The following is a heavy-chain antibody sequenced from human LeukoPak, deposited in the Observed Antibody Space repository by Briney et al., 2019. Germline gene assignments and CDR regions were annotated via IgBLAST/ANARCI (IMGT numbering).Heavy chain of an antibody. CDR1: GFTFSSYW. CDR3: ARGGGYYYYDTALDY. D-gene: IGHD3-22*01. V-gene: IGHV3-74*01. CDR2: FNSDGSSI. Sequence: GGSLRLSCAAYGFTFSSYWMHWVRQAPGKGLVWVSRFNSDGSSISYADSVKGRFTISRDNAKNTLYLQMNSLRAEDTAVYYCARGGGYYYYDTALDYWGQGTLVTVSS. J-gene: IGHJ4*02.